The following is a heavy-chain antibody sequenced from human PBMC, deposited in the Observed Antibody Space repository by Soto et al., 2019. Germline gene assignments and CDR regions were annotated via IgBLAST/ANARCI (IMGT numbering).Heavy chain of an antibody. CDR3: ARGRYADY. CDR2: ISAHNGNT. V-gene: IGHV1-18*01. Sequence: QVHLVQSGAEVKKPGASVKVSCKGSGYDFTTYGITWVRQAPGQGLEWMAWISAHNGNTDYAQKLQGRVTVTRDTSTSTAYMELRSLRSHDPAVYYCARGRYADYWGQGALVTVSS. D-gene: IGHD1-1*01. J-gene: IGHJ4*02. CDR1: GYDFTTYG.